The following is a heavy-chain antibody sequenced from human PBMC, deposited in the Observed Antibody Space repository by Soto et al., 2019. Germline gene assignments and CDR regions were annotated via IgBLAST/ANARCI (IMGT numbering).Heavy chain of an antibody. CDR1: GYSFTSYW. J-gene: IGHJ6*02. CDR3: ARRPNYYYGMDV. Sequence: GESLKISCKGSGYSFTSYWIGWVRQMPGKGLEWMGIIYPGDSDTRYNPSFRGLVTISADTFISTAYLQWSSLKASDTAMYYCARRPNYYYGMDVWGQGTTVTVSS. CDR2: IYPGDSDT. V-gene: IGHV5-51*01.